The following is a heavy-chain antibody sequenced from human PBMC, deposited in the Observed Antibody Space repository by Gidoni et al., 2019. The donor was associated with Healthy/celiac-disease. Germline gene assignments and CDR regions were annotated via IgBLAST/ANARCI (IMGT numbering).Heavy chain of an antibody. Sequence: EVQLLESGGGLVQPGGSLRLSCAASGFTFSSYAMSWVRQAPGKGLEWVSAISGSGGSTYYAASVKGRFTISRDNSKNTLYLQMNSLRAEDTAVYYCAKGQWEPYYYYYGMDVWGQGTTVTVSS. J-gene: IGHJ6*02. CDR1: GFTFSSYA. CDR2: ISGSGGST. CDR3: AKGQWEPYYYYYGMDV. V-gene: IGHV3-23*01. D-gene: IGHD1-26*01.